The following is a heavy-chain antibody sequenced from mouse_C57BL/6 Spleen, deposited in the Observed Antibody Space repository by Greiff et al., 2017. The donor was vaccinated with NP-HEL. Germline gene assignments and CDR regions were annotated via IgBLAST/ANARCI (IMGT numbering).Heavy chain of an antibody. CDR2: IDPETGGT. V-gene: IGHV1-15*01. D-gene: IGHD1-1*01. CDR3: TRYYSVYFDV. CDR1: GYTFTDDE. Sequence: VQLKQSGAELVRPGASVTLSCKASGYTFTDDEMHWVKQTPVHGLEWIGAIDPETGGTAYNQKFQGKAILTADKSSSTAYLELRSLTSEDSAVYYCTRYYSVYFDVWGTGTTVTVSS. J-gene: IGHJ1*03.